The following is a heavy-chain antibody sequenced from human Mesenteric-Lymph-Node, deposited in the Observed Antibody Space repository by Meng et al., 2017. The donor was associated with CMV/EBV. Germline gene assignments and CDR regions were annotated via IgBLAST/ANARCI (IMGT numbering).Heavy chain of an antibody. V-gene: IGHV1-2*06. CDR3: ARARDSYYGSGSSY. CDR1: GYTFTGYY. CDR2: INPNSGGT. D-gene: IGHD3-10*01. Sequence: SGYTFTGYYMKWVQQAPGQGLEWMGRINPNSGGTNYAQKFQGRVTMTRDTSISTAYMELSRLRSDDTAVYYCARARDSYYGSGSSYWGQGTLVTVSS. J-gene: IGHJ4*02.